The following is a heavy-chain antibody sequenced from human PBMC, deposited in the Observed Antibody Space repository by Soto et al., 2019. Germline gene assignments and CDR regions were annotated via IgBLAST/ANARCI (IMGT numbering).Heavy chain of an antibody. D-gene: IGHD4-4*01. V-gene: IGHV4-31*03. CDR1: GGSISSGGYY. CDR2: IYYSGST. Sequence: QVQLQESGPGLVKPSQTLSLTCTVSGGSISSGGYYWSWIRQHPGKGLEWIGYIYYSGSTYYNPSLKSRVTISVDTSKNPFSLKLSSVTAADTAVYYCARDHDYSFFWFDPWGQGTLVTVSS. CDR3: ARDHDYSFFWFDP. J-gene: IGHJ5*02.